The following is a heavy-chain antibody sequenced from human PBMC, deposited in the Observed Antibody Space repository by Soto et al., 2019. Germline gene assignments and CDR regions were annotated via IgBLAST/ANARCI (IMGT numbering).Heavy chain of an antibody. Sequence: ASVKVSCKASGFTFTSYAISWVRQAPGQGLEWMGWISAYNDNTNYAQKLQGRVTMTTDTSTSTAYMELRSLRSDDTAVYYCARGGYYDNVWGKLSHYGLDVWGQGTSVTVSS. D-gene: IGHD3-16*01. V-gene: IGHV1-18*01. CDR1: GFTFTSYA. J-gene: IGHJ6*02. CDR2: ISAYNDNT. CDR3: ARGGYYDNVWGKLSHYGLDV.